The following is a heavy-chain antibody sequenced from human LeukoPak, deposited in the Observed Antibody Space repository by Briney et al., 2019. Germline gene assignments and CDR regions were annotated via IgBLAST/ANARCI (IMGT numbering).Heavy chain of an antibody. CDR1: GFTVSSNY. V-gene: IGHV3-53*05. Sequence: GGSLRLSCAASGFTVSSNYMSWVRQAPGKGLEWVSVIYSGGSTYYADSVKGRFTISRDNAKNSLYLQMNSLRAEDMAFNYCAKDGHRHIRWSGPTYFYYMDVWGKGTTVTVSS. CDR2: IYSGGST. J-gene: IGHJ6*03. CDR3: AKDGHRHIRWSGPTYFYYMDV. D-gene: IGHD3-3*01.